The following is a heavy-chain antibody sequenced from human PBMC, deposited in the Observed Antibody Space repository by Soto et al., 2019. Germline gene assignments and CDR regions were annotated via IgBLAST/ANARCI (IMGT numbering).Heavy chain of an antibody. CDR1: GYSFTSLH. CDR3: ARGSPGPVDL. J-gene: IGHJ5*02. V-gene: IGHV1-8*01. CDR2: MNPHSGDT. D-gene: IGHD3-10*01. Sequence: ASVKVSCKASGYSFTSLHVNWVRQATGQGLEWIGWMNPHSGDTGFAQRFQGRVTMTRNTSINTAYMELRSLRSQDTAVYYCARGSPGPVDLWGQGTQVTVSS.